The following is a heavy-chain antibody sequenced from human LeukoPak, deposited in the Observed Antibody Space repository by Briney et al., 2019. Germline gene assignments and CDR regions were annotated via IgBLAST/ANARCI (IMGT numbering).Heavy chain of an antibody. D-gene: IGHD2-21*02. CDR2: INPNSGGT. Sequence: ASVKVSCKASGYTFTSYDINWVRQAPGQGLEWMGWINPNSGGTNYAQKFQGRVTMTRDTSISTAYMELSRLRSDDTAVYYCASLRVTPDAFDIWGQGTMVTVSS. J-gene: IGHJ3*02. CDR1: GYTFTSYD. V-gene: IGHV1-2*02. CDR3: ASLRVTPDAFDI.